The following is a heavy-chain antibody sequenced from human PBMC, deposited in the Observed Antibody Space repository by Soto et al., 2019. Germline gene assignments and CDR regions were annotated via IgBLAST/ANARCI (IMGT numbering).Heavy chain of an antibody. V-gene: IGHV3-33*01. CDR1: GFTFSRQA. J-gene: IGHJ4*02. CDR2: IWYHGVDK. Sequence: QVQLVESGGGVVQPERSLRLSCAASGFTFSRQAMHWVRQAPGRGLEWVAVIWYHGVDKYYADSVKGRFTISRDNSKNTVYLQMSSLRGEDRAVYYCATGFLGLCTGGNCPLDSWGQGSLVTVSS. CDR3: ATGFLGLCTGGNCPLDS. D-gene: IGHD2-15*01.